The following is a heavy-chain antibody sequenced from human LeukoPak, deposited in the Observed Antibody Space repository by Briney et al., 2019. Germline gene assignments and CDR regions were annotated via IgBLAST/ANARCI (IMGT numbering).Heavy chain of an antibody. J-gene: IGHJ4*02. CDR2: ISGSGGST. D-gene: IGHD6-19*01. CDR3: AKDVYSSVLVDY. Sequence: PGGSLRLSCAASGFTFSSYAMRWVRQAPGKGLEWVSRISGSGGSTYYADSGKGRFTIARDNSKNTLYLQMNSLRAEDTAVYYCAKDVYSSVLVDYWGQGTLVTVPS. CDR1: GFTFSSYA. V-gene: IGHV3-23*01.